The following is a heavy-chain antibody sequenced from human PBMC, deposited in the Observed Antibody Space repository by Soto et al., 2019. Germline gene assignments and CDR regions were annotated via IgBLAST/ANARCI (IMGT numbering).Heavy chain of an antibody. CDR1: GYSFTSYW. Sequence: GESLKISCKGSGYSFTSYWIGWVRQMPGKGLEWMGIIYPGDSDTRYSPSFQGQVTISADKSISTAYLQWSSLKASDTAMYYCARHGSNPTQHISSPYYYYYYMDVWGKGTTVTVSS. J-gene: IGHJ6*03. D-gene: IGHD6-6*01. V-gene: IGHV5-51*01. CDR2: IYPGDSDT. CDR3: ARHGSNPTQHISSPYYYYYYMDV.